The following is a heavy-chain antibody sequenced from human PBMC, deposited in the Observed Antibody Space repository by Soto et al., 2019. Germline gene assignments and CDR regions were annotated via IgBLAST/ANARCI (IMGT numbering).Heavy chain of an antibody. Sequence: QVQLVESGGGLVKPGGSLRLSCAASGFTFSDYYMSWIRQAPGKGREWVSYISSSGSTIYYAASVKGRFTVSRDNTKNSLYQQMNSLRAEDTGVYYCARGQDDILTVYAYWGQGTLVTVSS. D-gene: IGHD3-9*01. J-gene: IGHJ4*02. CDR3: ARGQDDILTVYAY. CDR2: ISSSGSTI. V-gene: IGHV3-11*01. CDR1: GFTFSDYY.